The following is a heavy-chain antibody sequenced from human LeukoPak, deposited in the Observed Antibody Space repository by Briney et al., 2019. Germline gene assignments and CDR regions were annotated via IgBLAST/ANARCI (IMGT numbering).Heavy chain of an antibody. CDR2: IYSGGST. D-gene: IGHD5-18*01. CDR3: ARDKRIQLWKPDY. Sequence: SGGSLRLSCAASGFTVSSNYMSWVRQAPGKGLEWVSVIYSGGSTYYADSVKGRFTISRDNSKNTLYLQMNSLRAEDTAVYYCARDKRIQLWKPDYWGQGTLVTVSS. CDR1: GFTVSSNY. V-gene: IGHV3-66*01. J-gene: IGHJ4*02.